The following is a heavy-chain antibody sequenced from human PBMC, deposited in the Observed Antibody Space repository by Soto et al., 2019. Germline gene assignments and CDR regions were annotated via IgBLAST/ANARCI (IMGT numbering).Heavy chain of an antibody. D-gene: IGHD1-26*01. Sequence: QAQLVQSGSEVKRPGASVKVSCKASGYSFSSYGIVWVRQAPGQGLEWMGWIRPYNGDTNSAQKFQGRVTLTTDTSTSTAYMELRSLRYDDTAVYYCARRAEDHYFYCVGVWGKGPTVTVSS. V-gene: IGHV1-18*01. CDR2: IRPYNGDT. CDR3: ARRAEDHYFYCVGV. J-gene: IGHJ6*03. CDR1: GYSFSSYG.